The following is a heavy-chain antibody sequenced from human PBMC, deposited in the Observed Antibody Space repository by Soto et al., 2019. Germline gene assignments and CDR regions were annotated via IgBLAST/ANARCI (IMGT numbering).Heavy chain of an antibody. V-gene: IGHV3-33*01. CDR2: IWYDGSNK. J-gene: IGHJ6*02. CDR3: ARVYYYDSSGYYYNYYYYGMDV. Sequence: GGSLRLSCAASGFTFSSYGMHWVRQAPGKGLEWVAVIWYDGSNKYYADSVKGRFTISRDNSKNTLYLQMNSLRAEDTAVYYCARVYYYDSSGYYYNYYYYGMDVWGQGTTVTVSS. CDR1: GFTFSSYG. D-gene: IGHD3-22*01.